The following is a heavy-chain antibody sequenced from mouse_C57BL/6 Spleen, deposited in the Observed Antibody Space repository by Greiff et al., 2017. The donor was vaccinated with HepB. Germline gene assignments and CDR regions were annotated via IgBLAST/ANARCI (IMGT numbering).Heavy chain of an antibody. D-gene: IGHD6-1*01. Sequence: EVKLQESGPGLVKPSQSLSLTCSVTGYSITSGYYWNWIRQFPGNKLEWMGYISYDGSNNYNPSLKNRISITRDTSKNQFFLKLNSVTTEDTATYYCARGPRLDYWGQGTTLTVSS. V-gene: IGHV3-6*01. J-gene: IGHJ2*01. CDR3: ARGPRLDY. CDR2: ISYDGSN. CDR1: GYSITSGYY.